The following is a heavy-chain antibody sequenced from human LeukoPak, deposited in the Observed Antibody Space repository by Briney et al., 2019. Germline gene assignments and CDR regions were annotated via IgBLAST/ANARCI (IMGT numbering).Heavy chain of an antibody. Sequence: GGSLRLSCAASGFTFSSYAMSWVRQAPGKGLEWVSAISGSGGSTYYADCVKGRFTISRDNSKNTLYLQMNSLRAEDTAVYYCAKDLANYYYYYGMDVWGQGTTVTVSS. CDR2: ISGSGGST. V-gene: IGHV3-23*01. J-gene: IGHJ6*02. CDR3: AKDLANYYYYYGMDV. CDR1: GFTFSSYA.